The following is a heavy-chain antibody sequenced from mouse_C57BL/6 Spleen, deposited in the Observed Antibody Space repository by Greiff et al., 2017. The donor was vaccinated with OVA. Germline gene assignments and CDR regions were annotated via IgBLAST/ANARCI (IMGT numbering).Heavy chain of an antibody. CDR1: GYAFSSYW. Sequence: LQESGAELVKPGASVKISCKASGYAFSSYWMNWVKQRPGKGLEWIGQIYPGDGDTNYNGKFKGKATLTADKSSSTAYMQLSSLTSEDSAVYFCARRLHYGSSHFDYWGQGTTLTVSS. J-gene: IGHJ2*01. D-gene: IGHD1-1*01. CDR3: ARRLHYGSSHFDY. CDR2: IYPGDGDT. V-gene: IGHV1-80*01.